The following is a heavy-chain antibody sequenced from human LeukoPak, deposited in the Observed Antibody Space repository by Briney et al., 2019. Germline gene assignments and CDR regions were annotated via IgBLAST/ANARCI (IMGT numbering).Heavy chain of an antibody. Sequence: ASVKVSCKASGYXFTGYYIHWVRQAPGQGLEWMGWINPNSGGTNYAQKFQGRVTMTRDTSISTAYMELSRLRSDDTAVYYCARVANSGSYLLPYWGQGTLVTVSS. CDR2: INPNSGGT. D-gene: IGHD1-26*01. J-gene: IGHJ4*02. CDR3: ARVANSGSYLLPY. CDR1: GYXFTGYY. V-gene: IGHV1-2*02.